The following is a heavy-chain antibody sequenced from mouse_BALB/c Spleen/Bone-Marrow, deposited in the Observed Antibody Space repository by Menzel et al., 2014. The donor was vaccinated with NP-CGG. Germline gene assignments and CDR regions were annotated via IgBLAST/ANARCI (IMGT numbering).Heavy chain of an antibody. Sequence: QVQLQQSGAELAGPGASVKLSCKASGYTFTSYWMQWVKQRPGQGLEWIGAIYPGDGDTRYTQKFKGKATLTADKSSSTAYMQLSSLASEDSAVYYCARRDYGIRENYYAMDYWGQGTSVTVSS. D-gene: IGHD1-2*01. V-gene: IGHV1-87*01. CDR1: GYTFTSYW. CDR2: IYPGDGDT. J-gene: IGHJ4*01. CDR3: ARRDYGIRENYYAMDY.